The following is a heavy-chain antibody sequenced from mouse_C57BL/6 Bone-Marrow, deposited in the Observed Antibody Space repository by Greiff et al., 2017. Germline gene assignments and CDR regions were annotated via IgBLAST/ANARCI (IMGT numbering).Heavy chain of an antibody. CDR2: INPNNGGT. V-gene: IGHV1-26*01. Sequence: VQLQQSGPELVKPGASVKISCKASGYTFTDYYMNWVKQSHGKSLEWIGDINPNNGGTSYNQKFKGKATMTVDKSSSTAYMELRSLTSEDSAVYYCARETYWGQGTLVTVSA. J-gene: IGHJ3*01. CDR3: ARETY. CDR1: GYTFTDYY.